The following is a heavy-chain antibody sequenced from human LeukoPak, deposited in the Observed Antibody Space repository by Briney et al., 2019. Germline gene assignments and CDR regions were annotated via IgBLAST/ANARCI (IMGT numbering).Heavy chain of an antibody. Sequence: GESLKISCKVSGYFFTTYWIGWVRQLPGKGLEWVAIINPGDSDTRYSPSAQGQVTISADKSISTAYLQWNSLKASDTAMYYCARLPDYVSGKDYWGQGTLVTVSS. CDR1: GYFFTTYW. V-gene: IGHV5-51*01. J-gene: IGHJ4*02. CDR3: ARLPDYVSGKDY. D-gene: IGHD3-10*01. CDR2: INPGDSDT.